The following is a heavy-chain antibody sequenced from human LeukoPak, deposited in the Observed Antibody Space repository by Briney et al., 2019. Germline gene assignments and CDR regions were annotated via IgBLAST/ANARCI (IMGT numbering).Heavy chain of an antibody. D-gene: IGHD3-3*01. CDR3: ARYDFWSGYYDLDYGMDV. CDR2: ISAYNGNT. Sequence: GASVKVSCKASGYTFTSYGISWVRQAPGQGLECMGWISAYNGNTNYAQKLQGRVTMTTDTSTSTAYMELRSLRSDDTAVYYCARYDFWSGYYDLDYGMDVWGQGTTVTVSS. J-gene: IGHJ6*02. V-gene: IGHV1-18*01. CDR1: GYTFTSYG.